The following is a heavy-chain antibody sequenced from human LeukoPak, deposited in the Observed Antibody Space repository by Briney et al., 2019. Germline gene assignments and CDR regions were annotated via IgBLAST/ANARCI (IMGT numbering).Heavy chain of an antibody. CDR1: GGSISSYY. J-gene: IGHJ4*02. V-gene: IGHV4-59*08. CDR2: IYYSGST. CDR3: ARHVRXXSPSD. Sequence: SETLSLTCTVSGGSISSYYWSWIRQPPGKGLEWIGYIYYSGSTNYNPSLKSRVTISVDTSKNQFSLKLSSVTAADTAVYYCARHVRXXSPSDWGQGTXVTVSS.